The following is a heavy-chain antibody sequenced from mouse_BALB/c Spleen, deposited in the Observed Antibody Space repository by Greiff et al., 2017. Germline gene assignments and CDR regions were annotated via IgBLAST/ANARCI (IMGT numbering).Heavy chain of an antibody. J-gene: IGHJ4*01. D-gene: IGHD2-2*01. CDR3: ARGYGLMDY. V-gene: IGHV1-14*01. CDR1: GYTFTSYV. Sequence: VHVKQSGPELVKPGASVKMSCKASGYTFTSYVMHWVKQKPGQGLEWIGYINPYNDGTKYNEKFKGKATLTSDKSSSTAYMELSSLTSEDSAVYYCARGYGLMDYWGQGTSVTVSS. CDR2: INPYNDGT.